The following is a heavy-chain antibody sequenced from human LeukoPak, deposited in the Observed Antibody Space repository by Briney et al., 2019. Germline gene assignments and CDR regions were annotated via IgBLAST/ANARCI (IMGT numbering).Heavy chain of an antibody. D-gene: IGHD3-10*01. V-gene: IGHV3-23*01. J-gene: IGHJ4*02. Sequence: PGGSLRLSCAASGFTFSSYAMSWVRQAPGKGLEWVSAITGSGSDTFHADSVKGRFTISRDNSKNTLYLQMNSLRAEDTAVYYCAKGSSGHRPYHFDYWGQGTLVTVSS. CDR2: ITGSGSDT. CDR3: AKGSSGHRPYHFDY. CDR1: GFTFSSYA.